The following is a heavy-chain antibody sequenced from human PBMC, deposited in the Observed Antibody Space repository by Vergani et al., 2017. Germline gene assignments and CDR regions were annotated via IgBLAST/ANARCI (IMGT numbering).Heavy chain of an antibody. CDR2: INHSGST. Sequence: QVQLQQWGAGLLKPSETLSLTCAVSGGSFSGYYWTWIRQPPVKGLEWIGEINHSGSTNYNPSLKSRVTISVDMSKNQFSLRVSSVTAADTALYYCARGRYCSSTNCPSLLGDYGMDVWGQGTTVTVS. CDR3: ARGRYCSSTNCPSLLGDYGMDV. D-gene: IGHD2-2*01. V-gene: IGHV4-34*01. CDR1: GGSFSGYY. J-gene: IGHJ6*02.